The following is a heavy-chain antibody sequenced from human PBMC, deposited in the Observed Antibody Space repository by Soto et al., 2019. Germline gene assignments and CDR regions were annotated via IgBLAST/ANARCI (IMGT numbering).Heavy chain of an antibody. Sequence: QVQLQESGPGLVKPSETLSLTCTVSGGSISSYYWSWIRQPPGKGLEWIGYIYYSGSTNYNPSLKTRVPISVDTPKHQFSLNLSSVTAADTAVYYFARGSLGLGWYFDLWGRGTLVTVSS. V-gene: IGHV4-59*01. CDR3: ARGSLGLGWYFDL. J-gene: IGHJ2*01. CDR2: IYYSGST. CDR1: GGSISSYY. D-gene: IGHD3-16*01.